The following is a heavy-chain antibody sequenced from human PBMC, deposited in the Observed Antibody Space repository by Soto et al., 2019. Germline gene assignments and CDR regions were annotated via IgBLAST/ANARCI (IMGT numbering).Heavy chain of an antibody. CDR1: GFTFSSYA. CDR2: ISGSGGST. V-gene: IGHV3-23*01. J-gene: IGHJ4*02. Sequence: GGSLRLSCAASGFTFSSYAMSWVRQAPGKGLEWVSAISGSGGSTYYADSVKGRFTISRDNSKNTLYLQMNSLRAEDTAVYYSAKAFVVVPAATEFDYWGKGTLVIVSS. CDR3: AKAFVVVPAATEFDY. D-gene: IGHD2-2*01.